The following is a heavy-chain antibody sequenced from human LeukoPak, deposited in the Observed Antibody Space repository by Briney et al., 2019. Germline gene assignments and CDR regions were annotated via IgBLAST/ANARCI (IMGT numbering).Heavy chain of an antibody. Sequence: ASVKVSCKASGYTFTSYDFNWVRQATGQRPEWMGWMSPNSGDTGYAQKFQDRVTMTRNTSISTAYMELSSLRSDDTAVYYCARDLLSGYSSGWYWSGYYYGMDVWGQGTTVTVSS. J-gene: IGHJ6*02. CDR2: MSPNSGDT. CDR3: ARDLLSGYSSGWYWSGYYYGMDV. CDR1: GYTFTSYD. D-gene: IGHD6-19*01. V-gene: IGHV1-8*01.